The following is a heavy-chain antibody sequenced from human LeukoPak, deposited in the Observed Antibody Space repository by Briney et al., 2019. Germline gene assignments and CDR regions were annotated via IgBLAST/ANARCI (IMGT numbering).Heavy chain of an antibody. V-gene: IGHV1-69*05. J-gene: IGHJ4*02. Sequence: ASVKVSCKASGGTFSSYAISWVRQAPGQGLEWMGGIIPIFGTANYAQKFQGRVTITTDESTSTAYMELSSLRSEDTAVYYCARDYFDYDFWSGQGDWSQGTLVTVSS. CDR2: IIPIFGTA. CDR1: GGTFSSYA. D-gene: IGHD3-3*01. CDR3: ARDYFDYDFWSGQGD.